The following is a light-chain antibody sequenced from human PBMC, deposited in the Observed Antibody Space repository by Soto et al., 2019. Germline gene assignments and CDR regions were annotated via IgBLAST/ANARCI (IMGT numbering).Light chain of an antibody. Sequence: EIVLTQSPGTLSLSPGERATLSCRASQSVDGNYVAWYEQKPGQAPRLLIYGASTRATGVPHRFSGSGSGTDFTLSISRLEPEDFAVYYCQQYGSSPRTFGGGTKVEIK. V-gene: IGKV3-20*01. CDR1: QSVDGNY. CDR2: GAS. J-gene: IGKJ4*01. CDR3: QQYGSSPRT.